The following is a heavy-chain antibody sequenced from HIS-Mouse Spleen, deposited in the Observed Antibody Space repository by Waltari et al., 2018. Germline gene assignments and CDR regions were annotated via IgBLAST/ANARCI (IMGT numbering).Heavy chain of an antibody. V-gene: IGHV4-39*07. Sequence: QLQLQESGPGLVKPSETLSITCTVSGGPISSSSYSSGWIRQPPGKGLEWIGSIYYSGSTYYNPSLKSRVTISVDTSKNQFSLKLSSVTAADTAVYYCAREIPYSSSWYDWYFDLWGRGTLVTVSS. CDR2: IYYSGST. CDR3: AREIPYSSSWYDWYFDL. D-gene: IGHD6-13*01. J-gene: IGHJ2*01. CDR1: GGPISSSSYS.